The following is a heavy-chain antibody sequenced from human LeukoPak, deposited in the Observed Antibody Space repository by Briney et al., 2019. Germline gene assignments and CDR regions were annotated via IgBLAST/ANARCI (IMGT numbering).Heavy chain of an antibody. J-gene: IGHJ3*02. Sequence: SQTLSLTRAFYVGSFSGYYGSWVPEPPGKGLEWGGEINHSGRTSHNPALKRRGTISVDTSKNPFSLKLSSVPAAETAVYYCARGGGGGVDPPDFDIWGQGTMITVSS. CDR2: INHSGRT. CDR3: ARGGGGGVDPPDFDI. D-gene: IGHD2-15*01. CDR1: VGSFSGYY. V-gene: IGHV4-34*01.